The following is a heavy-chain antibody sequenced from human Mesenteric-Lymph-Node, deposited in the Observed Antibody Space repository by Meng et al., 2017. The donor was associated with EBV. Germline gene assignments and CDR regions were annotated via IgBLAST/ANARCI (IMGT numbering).Heavy chain of an antibody. D-gene: IGHD3-10*01. V-gene: IGHV4-30-4*01. CDR3: ARGSPYGSGRFKFDP. J-gene: IGHJ5*02. CDR2: IYYSGST. CDR1: DGSISSGVYY. Sequence: QVQLPESGPGLVKPSQXLSFTWAGSDGSISSGVYYWNWIRQPPGKGLEFIGYIYYSGSTYYNPSLKSRVSISMDASKNQFSLKLSSVTAADTALYYCARGSPYGSGRFKFDPWGQGTLVTVSS.